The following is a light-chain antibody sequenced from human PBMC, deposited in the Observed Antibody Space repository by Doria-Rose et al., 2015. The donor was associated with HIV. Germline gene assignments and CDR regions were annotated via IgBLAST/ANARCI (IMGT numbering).Light chain of an antibody. CDR2: AAS. V-gene: IGKV3-20*01. CDR3: QQYGTSRGT. Sequence: QSPGTLSLSPGERATLSRRASQRVKSSYLAWYQQKPGQAPRLLIYAASTRATGIPDRFSGSEPGTDFTLTISRLEPEDVAVYYCQQYGTSRGTFGQGTRLEIK. J-gene: IGKJ5*01. CDR1: QRVKSSY.